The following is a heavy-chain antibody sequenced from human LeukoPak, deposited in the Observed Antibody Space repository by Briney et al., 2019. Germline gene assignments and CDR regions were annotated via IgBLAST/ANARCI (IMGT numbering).Heavy chain of an antibody. Sequence: PSETLSLTYTVSGGSITTYYWSWIRQPPGKGLEWIGRIYTSGSTNYNPSLKSRVTISVDTSKNQFSLKLSSVTAADTAVYYCARGGGYGSGLDYWGQGTLVTVSS. D-gene: IGHD3-10*01. CDR2: IYTSGST. CDR1: GGSITTYY. CDR3: ARGGGYGSGLDY. J-gene: IGHJ4*02. V-gene: IGHV4-4*08.